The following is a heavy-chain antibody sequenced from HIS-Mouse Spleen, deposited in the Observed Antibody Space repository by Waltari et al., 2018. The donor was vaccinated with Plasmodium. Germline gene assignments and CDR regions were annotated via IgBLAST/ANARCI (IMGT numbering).Heavy chain of an antibody. CDR3: ARLRYSYGYFDY. V-gene: IGHV4-59*08. Sequence: QVQLQESGPGLVQPSETLSLTCTVSGGSISRYYWSWIRQPPGKGLEGIGYIYDSGSTNYNPSLKSRVTISVDTSKNQFSLKLSSVTAADTAVYYCARLRYSYGYFDYWGQGTLVTVSS. CDR1: GGSISRYY. CDR2: IYDSGST. D-gene: IGHD5-18*01. J-gene: IGHJ4*02.